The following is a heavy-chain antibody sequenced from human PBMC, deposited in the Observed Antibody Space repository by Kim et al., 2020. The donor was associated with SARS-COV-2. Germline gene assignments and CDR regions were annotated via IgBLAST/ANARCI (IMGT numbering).Heavy chain of an antibody. V-gene: IGHV1-8*01. CDR1: GYTLTSYD. CDR3: ARGGYSYEYYYYYGMDV. J-gene: IGHJ6*02. Sequence: ASVKVSCKASGYTLTSYDINWVRQATGQGLEWMGWMNPNSGNTGYAQKFKGRVTMTRNTSISTAYMELSSLRSEDTAVYYCARGGYSYEYYYYYGMDVWGQGTTVTVSS. CDR2: MNPNSGNT. D-gene: IGHD5-18*01.